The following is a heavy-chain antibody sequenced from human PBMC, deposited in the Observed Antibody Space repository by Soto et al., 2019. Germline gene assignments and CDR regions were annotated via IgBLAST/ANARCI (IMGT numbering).Heavy chain of an antibody. CDR3: ARVDHYEGSGYSYYYGMDV. CDR1: GFTFRNYV. D-gene: IGHD3-22*01. CDR2: IWNDGSNK. J-gene: IGHJ6*02. V-gene: IGHV3-33*01. Sequence: PGGSLRLSCAASGFTFRNYVMHWVRQAPGKGLEWVAVIWNDGSNKYYADSVKGRFTISRDNSRNTLYLQMSSLRAEDTAVYYFARVDHYEGSGYSYYYGMDVWGQGTTVTVSS.